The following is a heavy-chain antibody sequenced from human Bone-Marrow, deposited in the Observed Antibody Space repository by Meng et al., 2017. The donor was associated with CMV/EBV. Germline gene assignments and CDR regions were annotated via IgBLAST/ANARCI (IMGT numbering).Heavy chain of an antibody. D-gene: IGHD3-22*01. CDR2: IRYDESNK. Sequence: GESLKISCAASGFTFSSYGMHWVRQAPGKGLEWAAFIRYDESNKYYADSVKGRFTISRDNSKNTLYLQMNSLRAEDTAVYYCARGPYHYDSSGYLDYWGQGTLVTVSS. CDR3: ARGPYHYDSSGYLDY. V-gene: IGHV3-30*02. J-gene: IGHJ4*02. CDR1: GFTFSSYG.